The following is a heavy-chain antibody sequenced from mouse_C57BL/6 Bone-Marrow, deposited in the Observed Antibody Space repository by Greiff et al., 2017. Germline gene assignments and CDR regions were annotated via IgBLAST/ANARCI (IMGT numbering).Heavy chain of an antibody. CDR3: ARRGTTVVDY. V-gene: IGHV5-12*01. J-gene: IGHJ2*01. CDR1: GFTFSDYY. Sequence: EVQGVESGGGLVQPGGSLKLSCAASGFTFSDYYMYWVRQTPEKRLEWVAYISNGGGSTYYPDTVKGRFTISRDNAKNTLYLQMSRLKSEDTAMYYCARRGTTVVDYWGQGTTLTVSS. CDR2: ISNGGGST. D-gene: IGHD1-1*01.